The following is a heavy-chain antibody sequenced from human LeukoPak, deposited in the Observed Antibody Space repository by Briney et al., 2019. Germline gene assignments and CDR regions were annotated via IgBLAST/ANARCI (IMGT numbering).Heavy chain of an antibody. CDR2: IYYSGST. Sequence: SETLSLTCTVSGGSISSYYWSWIRQPPGKGLEWIGYIYYSGSTNYNPSLKSRVTISVDTSKNQFSLKLSSVTAADTAVYYCAREEPAAMVFDYWGQGTLVTVSS. D-gene: IGHD2-2*01. V-gene: IGHV4-59*01. J-gene: IGHJ4*02. CDR3: AREEPAAMVFDY. CDR1: GGSISSYY.